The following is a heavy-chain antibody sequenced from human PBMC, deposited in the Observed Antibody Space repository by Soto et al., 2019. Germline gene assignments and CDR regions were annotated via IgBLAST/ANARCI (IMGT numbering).Heavy chain of an antibody. J-gene: IGHJ1*01. CDR3: ARDNQPNSYSSSWPAVEYFQH. Sequence: QVQLQESGPGLVKPSQTLSLTCTVSGGSISSGGYYWSWIRQHPGKCLEWIGYIYYSGSTYYNPSLKSRVTISVATSKNQFSLKLSSVTAADTAVYYCARDNQPNSYSSSWPAVEYFQHWGQGTLVTVSS. D-gene: IGHD6-13*01. CDR1: GGSISSGGYY. V-gene: IGHV4-31*03. CDR2: IYYSGST.